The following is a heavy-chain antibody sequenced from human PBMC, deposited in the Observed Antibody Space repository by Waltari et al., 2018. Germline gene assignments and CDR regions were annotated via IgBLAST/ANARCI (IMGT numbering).Heavy chain of an antibody. CDR3: ARQWGYQPPYYSDH. Sequence: EVQLLESGGGLVQPGGSLRLSSVASGFLFSAQGMGWVRQAPGKGLGWVSLIPNHGGGTFYADSVKGRFTASRDDSRNTLYLHLNSLRAEDTAVYYCARQWGYQPPYYSDHWGQGTLVTVSS. J-gene: IGHJ4*02. CDR2: IPNHGGGT. D-gene: IGHD1-26*01. CDR1: GFLFSAQG. V-gene: IGHV3-23*01.